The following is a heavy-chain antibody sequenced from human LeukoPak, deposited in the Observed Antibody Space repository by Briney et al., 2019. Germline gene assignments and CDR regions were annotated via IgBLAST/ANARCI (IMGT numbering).Heavy chain of an antibody. CDR1: GGTFSSYA. CDR3: ASDDILTGYYNVYYYSMDV. Sequence: ASVKVSCKASGGTFSSYAISWVRQAPGQGLEWMGGIIPIFGTANYAQKFQGRVTITADESTSTAYMELSSLRSEDTAVYYCASDDILTGYYNVYYYSMDVWGQGTTVTVSS. J-gene: IGHJ6*02. V-gene: IGHV1-69*13. CDR2: IIPIFGTA. D-gene: IGHD3-9*01.